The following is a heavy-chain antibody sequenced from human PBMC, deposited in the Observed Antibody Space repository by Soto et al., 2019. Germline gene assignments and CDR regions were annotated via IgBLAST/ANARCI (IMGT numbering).Heavy chain of an antibody. CDR1: GFIFSEST. CDR2: VSTSGRST. D-gene: IGHD2-15*01. V-gene: IGHV3-64D*06. Sequence: VGSLRLSCSASGFIFSESTIYWVRQVPGKGLEAISAVSTSGRSTYYADSVKDRFTISRDNSKNTLFLQMGSLRPEDTAIYYCVRQAHGLDGVAFDYWGQGTQVT. CDR3: VRQAHGLDGVAFDY. J-gene: IGHJ4*02.